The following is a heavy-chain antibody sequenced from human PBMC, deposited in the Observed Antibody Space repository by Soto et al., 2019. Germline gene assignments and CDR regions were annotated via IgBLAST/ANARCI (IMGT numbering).Heavy chain of an antibody. CDR3: ARSPNSDIVVVPIRQKRGDYYGMDV. V-gene: IGHV3-48*02. Sequence: ESGGGLVQPGGSLRLSCAASGFTFSSYSMNWVRQAPGKGLEWVSYISSSSSTIYYADSVKGRFTISRDNAKNSLYLQMNSLRDEDTAVYYCARSPNSDIVVVPIRQKRGDYYGMDVWGQGTTVTVSS. CDR1: GFTFSSYS. D-gene: IGHD2-2*01. J-gene: IGHJ6*02. CDR2: ISSSSSTI.